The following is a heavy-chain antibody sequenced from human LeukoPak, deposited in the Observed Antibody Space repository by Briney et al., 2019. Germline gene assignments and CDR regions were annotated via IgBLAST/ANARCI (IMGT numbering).Heavy chain of an antibody. J-gene: IGHJ4*02. CDR3: ASPKYTSGPFNY. D-gene: IGHD6-19*01. Sequence: GGSLRLSCAASGFIVSNNYMSWVRQAPGKGLEWVAVLYNTGSTDYADSVKGRFTISRDIPKNTLYLQMNSLRAEDTAVYYCASPKYTSGPFNYWGQGTLVTVSS. CDR1: GFIVSNNY. CDR2: LYNTGST. V-gene: IGHV3-53*01.